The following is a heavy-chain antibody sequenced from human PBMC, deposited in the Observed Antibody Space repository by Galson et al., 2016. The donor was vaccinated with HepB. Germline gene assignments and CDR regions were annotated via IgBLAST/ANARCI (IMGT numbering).Heavy chain of an antibody. CDR3: APSLLRFMEWPEEYNWFDP. Sequence: SVKVSCKASGDTFSSYAISWVRQAPGQGLEWMGGIIPIFGTANSAQKFQGRVTITADESTYTAYMELSSLRSEDTAVYYCAPSLLRFMEWPEEYNWFDPWGQGTLVTLSS. D-gene: IGHD3-3*01. CDR2: IIPIFGTA. J-gene: IGHJ5*02. V-gene: IGHV1-69*13. CDR1: GDTFSSYA.